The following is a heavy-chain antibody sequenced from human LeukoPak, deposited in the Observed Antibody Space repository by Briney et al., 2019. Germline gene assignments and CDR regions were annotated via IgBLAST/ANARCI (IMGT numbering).Heavy chain of an antibody. Sequence: SETLSLTCTVSGGSIRSYYWSWIRQPPGKGLEWIGYMYYSGSTCYNPSLKSRVTISVDTSKNQFSLRLSSVTAADTAVYYCARRGIAAAAGYYYYMDVWGKGTTVTISS. CDR3: ARRGIAAAAGYYYYMDV. V-gene: IGHV4-59*12. CDR1: GGSIRSYY. J-gene: IGHJ6*03. D-gene: IGHD6-13*01. CDR2: MYYSGST.